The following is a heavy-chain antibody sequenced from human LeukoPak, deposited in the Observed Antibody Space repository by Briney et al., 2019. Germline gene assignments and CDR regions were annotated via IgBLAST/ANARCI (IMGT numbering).Heavy chain of an antibody. CDR1: GGSISSGGYS. CDR3: ASSYSSGWYRSFDC. D-gene: IGHD6-19*01. J-gene: IGHJ4*02. Sequence: PSETLSLTCAVSGGSISSGGYSWSWIRQPPGKGLEWIGYIYHSGSTYYNPSLKSRVTISVDTSKNQFSLKLSSVTAADTAVYYCASSYSSGWYRSFDCWGQGTLVTVSS. V-gene: IGHV4-30-2*01. CDR2: IYHSGST.